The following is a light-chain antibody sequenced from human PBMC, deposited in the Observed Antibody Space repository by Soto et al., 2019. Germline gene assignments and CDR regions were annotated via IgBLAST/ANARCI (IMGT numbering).Light chain of an antibody. J-gene: IGKJ4*01. CDR2: GAS. V-gene: IGKV3-15*01. CDR1: QSVSSN. Sequence: EIVMTQSPATLSVSPGERATLSCRASQSVSSNLAWYQHKPGQAPRLLIYGASTRATGIPARFSGSGSGTEFTLTISSLQSEEFAVYYCQQYNNWPPDTFGGGTKVEIK. CDR3: QQYNNWPPDT.